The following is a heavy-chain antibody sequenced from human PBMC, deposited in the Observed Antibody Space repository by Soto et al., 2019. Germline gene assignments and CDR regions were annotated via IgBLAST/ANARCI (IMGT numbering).Heavy chain of an antibody. CDR1: GYTFTSYY. CDR3: ARGGPVGAARPPADAFDI. J-gene: IGHJ3*02. CDR2: INPSGGST. Sequence: AASVKVSCKASGYTFTSYYMHWVRQAPGQGLEWMGIINPSGGSTSYAQKFQGRVTMTRDTSTSTVYMELSSLRSEDTAVYYCARGGPVGAARPPADAFDIWGQGTMVTVS. V-gene: IGHV1-46*03. D-gene: IGHD6-6*01.